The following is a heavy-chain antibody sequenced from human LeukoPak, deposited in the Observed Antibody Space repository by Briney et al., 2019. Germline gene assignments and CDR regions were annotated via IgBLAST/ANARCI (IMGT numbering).Heavy chain of an antibody. CDR1: GYTFTSYD. CDR2: MNPNSGNT. V-gene: IGHV1-8*01. D-gene: IGHD6-19*01. J-gene: IGHJ6*03. Sequence: GASVKVSCKASGYTFTSYDINWVRQATGQGLEWMGWMNPNSGNTGYAQKFQGRVTMTRNTSISTAYMELSSLRSDDTAVYYCARNERYSSGWYPSGYYYMDVWGKGTTVTVSS. CDR3: ARNERYSSGWYPSGYYYMDV.